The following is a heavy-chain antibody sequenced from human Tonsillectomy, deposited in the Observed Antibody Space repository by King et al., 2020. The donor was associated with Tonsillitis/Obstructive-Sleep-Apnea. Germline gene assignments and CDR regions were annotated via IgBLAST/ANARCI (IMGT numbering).Heavy chain of an antibody. J-gene: IGHJ5*02. Sequence: QLQESGPGLVKPSETLSLTCSVSGGSVSSSSYYWSWIRQPPGKGLEWLGYIFYSGSTNYNPSLTSRVTISVDTSKNQFSLKLSSVTAADPAVYYCARLIVPATGGWFDPWGQGTLVTVSS. CDR2: IFYSGST. D-gene: IGHD2-2*01. V-gene: IGHV4-61*01. CDR3: ARLIVPATGGWFDP. CDR1: GGSVSSSSYY.